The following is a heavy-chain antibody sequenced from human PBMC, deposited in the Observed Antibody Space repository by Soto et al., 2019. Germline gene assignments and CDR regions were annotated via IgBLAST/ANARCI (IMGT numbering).Heavy chain of an antibody. V-gene: IGHV1-69*02. CDR1: GGTFSSYT. Sequence: QVQLVQSGAEVKKPGSSVKVSCKASGGTFSSYTISWVRQAPGQGLEWMGRIIPILGIANYAQKFQGRVTITXXNXTXXAYMELSSLRSEDTAVYYCARSSPATVTTNWYYDLWGRGTLVTVSS. D-gene: IGHD4-17*01. J-gene: IGHJ2*01. CDR3: ARSSPATVTTNWYYDL. CDR2: IIPILGIA.